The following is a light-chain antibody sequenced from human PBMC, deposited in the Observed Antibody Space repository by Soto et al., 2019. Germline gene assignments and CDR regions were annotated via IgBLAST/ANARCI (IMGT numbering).Light chain of an antibody. J-gene: IGKJ3*01. CDR2: AAS. CDR3: QKCNSPPPFT. CDR1: QDISNY. Sequence: DIQMTQSPSSLSASVGDRVTITCRASQDISNYLAWYQQRPGEVPKLLIYAASTFHSVVPSRFSGSGSGTDFTLTISSLQSEDAATYFCQKCNSPPPFTFGPGTKVDLK. V-gene: IGKV1-27*01.